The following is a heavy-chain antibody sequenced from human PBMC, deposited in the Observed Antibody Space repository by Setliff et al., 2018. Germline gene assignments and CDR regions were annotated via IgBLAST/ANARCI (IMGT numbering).Heavy chain of an antibody. V-gene: IGHV4-39*07. CDR3: ARGHCSSGECPNYFDP. Sequence: LSLTCTVSGGSITTSSYSWGWIRQPPGKGLEWIGEISHSGDPNYNPSLKSRVTISLDTSKNQFSLKLTSVTAADTAVYYCARGHCSSGECPNYFDPWGQGTQVTVSS. D-gene: IGHD2-15*01. CDR2: ISHSGDP. CDR1: GGSITTSSYS. J-gene: IGHJ5*02.